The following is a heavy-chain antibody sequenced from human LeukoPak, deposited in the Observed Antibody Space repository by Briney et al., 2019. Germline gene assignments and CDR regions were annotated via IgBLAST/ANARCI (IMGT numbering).Heavy chain of an antibody. CDR2: IKQDGSEK. J-gene: IGHJ4*02. V-gene: IGHV3-7*01. CDR1: GFTFSSYW. Sequence: GGYLRLSCAASGFTFSSYWMSWVRQAPGKGLEWVANIKQDGSEKYYVDSVKGRFTISRDNAKNSLYLQMNSLRAEDTAVYYCARPYYDSSGSHFDYWGQGTLVTVSS. D-gene: IGHD3-22*01. CDR3: ARPYYDSSGSHFDY.